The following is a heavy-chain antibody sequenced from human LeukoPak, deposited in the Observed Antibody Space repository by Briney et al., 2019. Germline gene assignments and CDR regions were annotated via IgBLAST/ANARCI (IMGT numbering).Heavy chain of an antibody. J-gene: IGHJ3*02. CDR3: AREVAYSSFFEAFDI. CDR1: GFTFRSYG. CDR2: IWYDGSNK. Sequence: PGRSLRLSCAASGFTFRSYGMHWVRQAPGKGLEWVAVIWYDGSNKYYTDSVKGRFTISRDNSKNTLYLQMNSLRAEDTAVYYCAREVAYSSFFEAFDIWGQGTMATVSS. D-gene: IGHD6-6*01. V-gene: IGHV3-33*01.